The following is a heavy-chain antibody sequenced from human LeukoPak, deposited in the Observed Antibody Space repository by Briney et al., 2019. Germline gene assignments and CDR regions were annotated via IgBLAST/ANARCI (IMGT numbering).Heavy chain of an antibody. CDR2: INHSGST. Sequence: PSETLSLTCAVYGGSFSGYYWSWIRQPPGKGLEWIGEINHSGSTNYNPSLKSRVTISVDTSKNQFSPKLSSVTAADTAVYYCARGRNIAVAGFPLDYWGQGTLVTVSS. V-gene: IGHV4-34*01. J-gene: IGHJ4*02. CDR1: GGSFSGYY. CDR3: ARGRNIAVAGFPLDY. D-gene: IGHD6-19*01.